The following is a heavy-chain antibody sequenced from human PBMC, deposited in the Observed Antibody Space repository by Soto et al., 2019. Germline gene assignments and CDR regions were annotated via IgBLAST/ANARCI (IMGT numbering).Heavy chain of an antibody. D-gene: IGHD5-18*01. CDR2: INHSGST. CDR3: ARERSWEYSYGYGHYYYGMDV. Sequence: SETLSLTCAVYGGSFSGYYWSWIRQPPGKGLEWIGEINHSGSTNYNPSLKSRVTISVDTSRNQFSLKLSSVTAADTAVYYCARERSWEYSYGYGHYYYGMDVWGQGTTVTVSS. CDR1: GGSFSGYY. V-gene: IGHV4-34*01. J-gene: IGHJ6*02.